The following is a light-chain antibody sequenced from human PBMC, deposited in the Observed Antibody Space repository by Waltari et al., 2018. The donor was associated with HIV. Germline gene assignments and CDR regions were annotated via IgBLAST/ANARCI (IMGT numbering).Light chain of an antibody. V-gene: IGLV2-23*02. Sequence: QSALTQPASVSGSPGQSITISCTRTRSDVATYTLVSWYQQHPGKAPKLMIYEVSKRPSGVSDRFSGSKSGDTVSLTISGLQAEDEADYYCCSYVSNVIFGGGTKLTVL. J-gene: IGLJ2*01. CDR2: EVS. CDR3: CSYVSNVI. CDR1: RSDVATYTL.